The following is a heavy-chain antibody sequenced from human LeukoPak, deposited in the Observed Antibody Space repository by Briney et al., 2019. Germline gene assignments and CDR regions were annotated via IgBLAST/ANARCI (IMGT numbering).Heavy chain of an antibody. CDR3: ARPRGYCSSTSCSLWWFDP. D-gene: IGHD2-2*01. CDR2: IYPGDSDT. CDR1: GYSFTSYW. J-gene: IGHJ5*02. V-gene: IGHV5-51*01. Sequence: GESLKISCKGSGYSFTSYWIGWVRQMPGKGLEWMGIIYPGDSDTRYSPSFQGQVTISADKSISTAYLQWISLKASDTAMYYCARPRGYCSSTSCSLWWFDPWGQGTLVTVSS.